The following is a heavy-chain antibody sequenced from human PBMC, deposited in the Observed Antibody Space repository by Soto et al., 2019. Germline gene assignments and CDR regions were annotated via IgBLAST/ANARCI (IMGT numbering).Heavy chain of an antibody. CDR3: TTEYNWNYVGYYYYGMDV. CDR1: GFTFSNAW. CDR2: IKSKTDGGTT. V-gene: IGHV3-15*07. J-gene: IGHJ6*02. D-gene: IGHD1-7*01. Sequence: GGSLRLSCAASGFTFSNAWMNWVRQAPGKGLEWVGRIKSKTDGGTTDYAAPVKGRFTISRDDSKNTLYLQMNSLKTEDTAVYYCTTEYNWNYVGYYYYGMDVWGQGTTVTVSS.